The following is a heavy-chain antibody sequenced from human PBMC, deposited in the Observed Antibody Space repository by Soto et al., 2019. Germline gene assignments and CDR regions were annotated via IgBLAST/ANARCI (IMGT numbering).Heavy chain of an antibody. CDR1: GYTFINHA. J-gene: IGHJ5*02. V-gene: IGHV1-3*01. CDR3: ARDRRGSGGYSGYDYWFDP. Sequence: PSGKVCYKASGYTFINHARHWMRQAPGQRLEWMGWINAGNGNTKYSQKFQGRVTITRDTSASTAYMELSSLRSEDTAVYYCARDRRGSGGYSGYDYWFDPWGQGTLVTVSS. CDR2: INAGNGNT. D-gene: IGHD5-12*01.